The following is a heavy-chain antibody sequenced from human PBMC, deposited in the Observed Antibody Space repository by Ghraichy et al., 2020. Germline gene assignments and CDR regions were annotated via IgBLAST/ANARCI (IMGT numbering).Heavy chain of an antibody. CDR1: GFTFSSYS. CDR3: ARGYVSSGYYFQSFDY. D-gene: IGHD3-22*01. V-gene: IGHV3-21*01. CDR2: ISSSSSYI. Sequence: GGSLRLSCAASGFTFSSYSMNWVRQAPGKGLEWVSSISSSSSYIYYADSVKGRFTISRDNAKNSLYLQMNSLRAEDTAVYYCARGYVSSGYYFQSFDYWGQGTLVTVSS. J-gene: IGHJ4*02.